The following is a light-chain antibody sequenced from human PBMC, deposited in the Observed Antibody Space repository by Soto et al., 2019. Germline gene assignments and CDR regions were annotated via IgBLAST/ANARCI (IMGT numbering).Light chain of an antibody. V-gene: IGLV2-11*01. CDR3: CSSAGTYTSV. CDR1: SSDVGGYNY. J-gene: IGLJ3*02. Sequence: QSALTQPRSVSGSPGQSVTISCTGTSSDVGGYNYVSWYRQHPGKAPKLMIYDVTKRPSGVPDRFSGSKSGNTASLTISGHQAEDEADYYCCSSAGTYTSVFGGGTKVTVL. CDR2: DVT.